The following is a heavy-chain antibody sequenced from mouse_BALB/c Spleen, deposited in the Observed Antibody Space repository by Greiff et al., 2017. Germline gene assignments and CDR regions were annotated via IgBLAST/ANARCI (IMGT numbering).Heavy chain of an antibody. J-gene: IGHJ4*01. V-gene: IGHV5-6*01. CDR3: ARQGLTTAMYAMDY. CDR2: ISSGGSYT. CDR1: GFTFSSYG. Sequence: EVKLMESGGDLVKPGGSLKLSCAASGFTFSSYGMSWVRQTPDKRLEWVATISSGGSYTYYPDSVKGRFTISRDNAKNTLYLQMSSLKSEDTAMYYCARQGLTTAMYAMDYWGQGTSVTVSS. D-gene: IGHD1-2*01.